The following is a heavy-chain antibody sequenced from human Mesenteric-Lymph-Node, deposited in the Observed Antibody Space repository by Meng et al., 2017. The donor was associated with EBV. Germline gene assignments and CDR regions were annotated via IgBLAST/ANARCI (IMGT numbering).Heavy chain of an antibody. Sequence: LQLPEPGPGLRTPSVSLSLTCTGASDSNSSGTRFWGWLPPPPGKGLEWIGSFSYSGNTYYNPSLKSRLTMSIDTSKGQFSLKLASVTAADTAVYYCARLIYSGNNYPTVFDYWGQGTLVTVSS. D-gene: IGHD5-12*01. J-gene: IGHJ4*02. CDR3: ARLIYSGNNYPTVFDY. CDR2: FSYSGNT. CDR1: SDSNSSGTRF. V-gene: IGHV4-39*07.